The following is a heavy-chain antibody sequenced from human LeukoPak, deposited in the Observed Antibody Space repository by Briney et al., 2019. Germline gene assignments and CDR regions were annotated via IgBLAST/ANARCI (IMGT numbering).Heavy chain of an antibody. D-gene: IGHD1-26*01. CDR1: GFTFSSYS. V-gene: IGHV3-21*01. CDR3: ARDRASYSGSILYYFDY. CDR2: ISSSSSYI. J-gene: IGHJ4*02. Sequence: GGSLRLSCAASGFTFSSYSMNWVRQAPGKGLEWVSSISSSSSYIYYADSVEGRFTISRDNAKNSLYLQMNSLRAEDTAVYYCARDRASYSGSILYYFDYWGQGTLVTVSS.